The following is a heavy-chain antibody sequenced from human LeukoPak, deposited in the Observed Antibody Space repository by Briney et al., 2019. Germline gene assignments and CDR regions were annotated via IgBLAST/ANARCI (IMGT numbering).Heavy chain of an antibody. Sequence: GGSLRLSCAASGFTFSDYYMSWIRQAPGKGLEWVSYISSSGNTLYYADSVKGRFTISRDNAKNSLYLQMNSLRAEDTAVYYCARAQSSGSDDAFDIWGQGTMVTVSS. CDR3: ARAQSSGSDDAFDI. CDR2: ISSSGNTL. V-gene: IGHV3-11*04. CDR1: GFTFSDYY. D-gene: IGHD3-10*01. J-gene: IGHJ3*02.